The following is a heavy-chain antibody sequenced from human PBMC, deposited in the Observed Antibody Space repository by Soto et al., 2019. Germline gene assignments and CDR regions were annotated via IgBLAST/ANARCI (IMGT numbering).Heavy chain of an antibody. D-gene: IGHD2-15*01. Sequence: SETLSLTCTVSGGSVSSGSDYWSWIRQPPGKGLEWIGYIYYSGSTNYNPSLKSRVTISVDTSKNQFSLKLSSVTAADTAVYYCARDQERGTHGMDVWGQGTTVTVSS. V-gene: IGHV4-61*01. CDR1: GGSVSSGSDY. CDR2: IYYSGST. CDR3: ARDQERGTHGMDV. J-gene: IGHJ6*02.